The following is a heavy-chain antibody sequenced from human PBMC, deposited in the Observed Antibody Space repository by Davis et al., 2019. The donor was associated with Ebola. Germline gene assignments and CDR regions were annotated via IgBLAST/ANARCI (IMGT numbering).Heavy chain of an antibody. J-gene: IGHJ4*02. Sequence: SVKVSCKASGYTFTSYDINWVRQATGQGLEWMGRIIPILGIANYAQKFQGRVTITADKSTSTAYMELSSLRSEDTAVYYCATGPLAAARYWGQGTLVTVSS. CDR1: GYTFTSYD. CDR2: IIPILGIA. V-gene: IGHV1-69*04. D-gene: IGHD6-13*01. CDR3: ATGPLAAARY.